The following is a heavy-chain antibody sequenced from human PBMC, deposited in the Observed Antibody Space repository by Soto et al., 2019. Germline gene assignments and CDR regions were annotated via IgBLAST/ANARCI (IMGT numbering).Heavy chain of an antibody. CDR2: IYYSGST. CDR1: GGSISSYY. V-gene: IGHV4-59*01. Sequence: TSETLSLTCAVSGGSISSYYWSWIRQPPGKGLEWIGYIYYSGSTNYNPSLKSRVTISVDTSKNQFSLKLSSVTAADTAVYYCARAPRGNYGYPSYFDYWGQGTLVTVSS. J-gene: IGHJ4*02. D-gene: IGHD3-10*01. CDR3: ARAPRGNYGYPSYFDY.